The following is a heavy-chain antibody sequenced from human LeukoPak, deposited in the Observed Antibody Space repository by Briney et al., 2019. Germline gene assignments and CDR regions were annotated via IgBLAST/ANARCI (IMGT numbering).Heavy chain of an antibody. J-gene: IGHJ4*02. CDR2: ISSSGSTK. CDR3: ARGGLSVMGY. D-gene: IGHD2/OR15-2a*01. V-gene: IGHV3-48*01. CDR1: GFTFSSYA. Sequence: GGSLRLSCAASGFTFSSYAMSWVRQAPGKGLEWVSYISSSGSTKYYADSVKGRFTISRDNARNSLYLQMNSLRAEDTAVYFCARGGLSVMGYWGQGTLVTVSS.